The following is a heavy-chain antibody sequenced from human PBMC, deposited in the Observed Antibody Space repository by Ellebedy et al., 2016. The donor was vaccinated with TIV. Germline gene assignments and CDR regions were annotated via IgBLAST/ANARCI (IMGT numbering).Heavy chain of an antibody. V-gene: IGHV3-11*04. CDR2: ISSSGSTI. CDR1: GFTVSTKY. Sequence: GESLKISCAASGFTVSTKYMSWVRQAPGKGLEWVSYISSSGSTIYYADSVKGRFTISRDNAKNSLYLQMNSLRAEDTAVYYCARDGYYYGSGDDAFDIWGQGTMVTVSS. CDR3: ARDGYYYGSGDDAFDI. D-gene: IGHD3-10*01. J-gene: IGHJ3*02.